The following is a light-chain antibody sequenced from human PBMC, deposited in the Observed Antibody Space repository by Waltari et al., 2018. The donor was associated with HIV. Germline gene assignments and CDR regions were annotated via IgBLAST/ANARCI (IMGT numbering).Light chain of an antibody. J-gene: IGLJ3*02. Sequence: SFELTQPPSVSVSSGQTANIACSGNELAHKYVSWYKQRAGQSPLLVMFQDSKRPSGIPERFSGSNSGNTATLTITEAQPLDEGQYSCQAWDSGTVVFGGGTNLSVL. CDR1: ELAHKY. CDR2: QDS. CDR3: QAWDSGTVV. V-gene: IGLV3-1*01.